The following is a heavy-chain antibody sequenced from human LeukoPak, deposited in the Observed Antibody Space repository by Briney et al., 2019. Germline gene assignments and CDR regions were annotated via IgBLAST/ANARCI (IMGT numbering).Heavy chain of an antibody. D-gene: IGHD4/OR15-4a*01. J-gene: IGHJ3*02. V-gene: IGHV3-9*01. CDR2: ISWNSGSI. CDR3: AGPGRYGANLDDAFDI. CDR1: GFTFDDYA. Sequence: GGSLGLSCAASGFTFDDYAMHWVRQAPGKGLEWVSGISWNSGSIGYADSVKGRFTISRDNAKNSLYLQMNSLRAEDTALYYCAGPGRYGANLDDAFDIWGQGTMVTVSS.